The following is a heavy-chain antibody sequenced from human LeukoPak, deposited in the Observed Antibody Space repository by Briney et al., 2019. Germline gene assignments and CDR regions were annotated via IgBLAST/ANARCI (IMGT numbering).Heavy chain of an antibody. CDR3: ARVPYGAYDY. J-gene: IGHJ4*02. V-gene: IGHV4-34*01. D-gene: IGHD4-17*01. CDR2: INHSGST. Sequence: SETLSLTCAVYGRSFSGYYWSWIRQPPGKGLEWIGEINHSGSTNYNPSLKSRVTISVDTSKNQFSLKLSSVTAADTAVYYCARVPYGAYDYWGQGTLVTVSS. CDR1: GRSFSGYY.